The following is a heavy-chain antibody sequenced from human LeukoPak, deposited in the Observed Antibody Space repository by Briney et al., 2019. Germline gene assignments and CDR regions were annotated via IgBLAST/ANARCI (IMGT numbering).Heavy chain of an antibody. D-gene: IGHD3-16*01. CDR1: GGSISSYY. V-gene: IGHV4-59*01. CDR2: IYDSGRT. Sequence: SEPLSLTCTVSGGSISSYYWSWIRQPPGKGLEWIGCIYDSGRTNYNASLISRVTISVDTSKNQFSLKLTSVTAADTAVYYCARGGGTLDYWGQGTLVTVSS. J-gene: IGHJ4*02. CDR3: ARGGGTLDY.